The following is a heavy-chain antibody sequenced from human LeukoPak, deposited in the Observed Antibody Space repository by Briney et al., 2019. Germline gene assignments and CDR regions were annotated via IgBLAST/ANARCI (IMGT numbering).Heavy chain of an antibody. CDR3: ARDPPRRGYVNYYYYGMDV. V-gene: IGHV4-59*11. CDR1: GGSISSHY. Sequence: SETLSLTCNVSGGSISSHYWSWIRQPPGKGLEWIGYIHNSGVTKYNPSLKSRVTTSVDTSKNQISLKLNSVIAADTAVYYCARDPPRRGYVNYYYYGMDVWGQGTTVTVSS. D-gene: IGHD5-12*01. CDR2: IHNSGVT. J-gene: IGHJ6*02.